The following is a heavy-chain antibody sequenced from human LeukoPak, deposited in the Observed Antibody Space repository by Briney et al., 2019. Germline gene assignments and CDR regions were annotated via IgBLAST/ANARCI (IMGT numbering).Heavy chain of an antibody. V-gene: IGHV4-34*01. CDR2: INHSGST. CDR1: GGSFSGYY. CDR3: ATSIYRSGGSCYGY. D-gene: IGHD2-15*01. Sequence: PSETLSLTCAVYGGSFSGYYWSWIRQPPGKGLEWNGEINHSGSTNYNPSLKSRVTISVDTSKNQFSLKLSSVTAADTAVYYCATSIYRSGGSCYGYWGQGTLVTVSS. J-gene: IGHJ4*02.